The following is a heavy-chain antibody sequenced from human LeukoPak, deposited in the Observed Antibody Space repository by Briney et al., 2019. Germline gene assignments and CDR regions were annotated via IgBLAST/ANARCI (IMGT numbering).Heavy chain of an antibody. Sequence: ASVKVSCKASGYTFTSYDINWVRQATGQGLEWMGWMNPNSGNTGYAQKFQGRVTMTEDTSTDTAYMELSSLRSEDTAVYYCATVDYDSIQRWGQGTLVTVSS. V-gene: IGHV1-8*01. D-gene: IGHD3-22*01. J-gene: IGHJ4*02. CDR2: MNPNSGNT. CDR3: ATVDYDSIQR. CDR1: GYTFTSYD.